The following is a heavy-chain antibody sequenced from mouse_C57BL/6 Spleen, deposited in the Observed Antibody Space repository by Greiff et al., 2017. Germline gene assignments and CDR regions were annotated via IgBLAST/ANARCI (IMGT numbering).Heavy chain of an antibody. Sequence: EVQLQQSGPELVKPGASVKISCKASGYTFTDYYMNWVKQSHGKSLEWIGDINPNNGGTSYNQKFKGKATLTVDKSSSTAYMELRSLTSEDSAVYYCARWDSTMGGAMDYWGQGTSVTVSS. D-gene: IGHD2-1*01. CDR3: ARWDSTMGGAMDY. CDR1: GYTFTDYY. CDR2: INPNNGGT. V-gene: IGHV1-26*01. J-gene: IGHJ4*01.